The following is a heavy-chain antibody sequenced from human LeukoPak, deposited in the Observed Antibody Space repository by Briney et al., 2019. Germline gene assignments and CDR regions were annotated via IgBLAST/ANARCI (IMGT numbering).Heavy chain of an antibody. CDR2: INHSGST. J-gene: IGHJ4*02. Sequence: PSETLSLTCAVYGGSFRGYYWSWIRQPPGKGLEWIGEINHSGSTNYNPSLKSRVTISVDTSKNQFSLKLSSVTAADTAVYYCARLPKKYYYGSGRNLGPACYFDYWGQGTLVTVSS. CDR3: ARLPKKYYYGSGRNLGPACYFDY. V-gene: IGHV4-34*01. CDR1: GGSFRGYY. D-gene: IGHD3-10*01.